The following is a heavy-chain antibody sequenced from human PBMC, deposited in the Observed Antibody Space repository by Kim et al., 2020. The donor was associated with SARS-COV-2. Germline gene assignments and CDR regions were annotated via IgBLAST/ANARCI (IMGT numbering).Heavy chain of an antibody. CDR1: GFSVHW. CDR2: INSDGGTT. J-gene: IGHJ3*01. D-gene: IGHD2-2*01. CDR3: VRDRGQPDAFDL. V-gene: IGHV3-74*03. Sequence: GGSLRLSCAASGFSVHWMHWVRQAPGKGLVWVSHINSDGGTTKYADSLKGRFTISRDNAKDTLYLQMNSLRAEDTAVYYCVRDRGQPDAFDLWGQGTMV.